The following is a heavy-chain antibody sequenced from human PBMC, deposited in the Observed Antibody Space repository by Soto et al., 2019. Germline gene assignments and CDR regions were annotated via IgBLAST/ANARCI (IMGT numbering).Heavy chain of an antibody. D-gene: IGHD3-3*01. V-gene: IGHV3-33*01. Sequence: QVQLVESGGGVVQPGRSLRLSCAASGFTFNNYGMHWVRQVPGKGLEWVAVIWYDGSNKDYADSVKGRFTISRDNSKKSLYLRMNSMSAEYTAVYFWAREEGPRQITTFGMVTIDREYYGMDVWGQGTTVTVSS. CDR3: AREEGPRQITTFGMVTIDREYYGMDV. J-gene: IGHJ6*02. CDR2: IWYDGSNK. CDR1: GFTFNNYG.